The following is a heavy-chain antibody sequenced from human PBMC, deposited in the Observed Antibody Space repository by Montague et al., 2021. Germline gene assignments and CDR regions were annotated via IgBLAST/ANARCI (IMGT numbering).Heavy chain of an antibody. V-gene: IGHV3-7*01. Sequence: SLRLSCAASGFTFSNYWMSWVRQAPGKGLEWVANIKQDGREKHYVDSVKGRFTISRDNAKNSLYLQMNSLRAEDTAVYFCARDQGQGYCGGDCYVGLDYWGQGTLVTVSS. CDR3: ARDQGQGYCGGDCYVGLDY. D-gene: IGHD2-21*01. J-gene: IGHJ4*02. CDR2: IKQDGREK. CDR1: GFTFSNYW.